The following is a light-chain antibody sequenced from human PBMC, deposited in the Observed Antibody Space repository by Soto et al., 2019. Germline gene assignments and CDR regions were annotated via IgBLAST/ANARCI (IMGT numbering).Light chain of an antibody. CDR3: CSYTGSSTFVV. V-gene: IGLV2-23*01. CDR2: EGS. J-gene: IGLJ2*01. CDR1: SSDVGSYNL. Sequence: QSALTQPASVSGSPGQSITISCTGTSSDVGSYNLVSWYQQHPGKAPKLMIYEGSKRPSGVSNRFSGSKSGNTATLTISGLQAVDGGDSYCCSYTGSSTFVVFGGGTKLTVL.